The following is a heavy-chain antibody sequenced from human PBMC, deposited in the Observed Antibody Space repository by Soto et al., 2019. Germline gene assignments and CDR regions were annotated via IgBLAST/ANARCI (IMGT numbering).Heavy chain of an antibody. J-gene: IGHJ3*01. CDR3: VSSDYYESSGYHPDPFDF. V-gene: IGHV5-51*01. D-gene: IGHD3-22*01. CDR1: GYIFTSYW. CDR2: IYPGDSDT. Sequence: GESLKISCKGSGYIFTSYWIGWVRQMPGKGLEWMGIIYPGDSDTRYSPSFQGQVTISADKSISTAYLQWSSLKASDTAMYYCVSSDYYESSGYHPDPFDFWGQGTMVIVSS.